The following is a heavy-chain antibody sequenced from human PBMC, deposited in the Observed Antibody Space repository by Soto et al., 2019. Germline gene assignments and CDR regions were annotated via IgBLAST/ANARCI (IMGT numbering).Heavy chain of an antibody. CDR1: GFTFSSYS. Sequence: GGSLRLSCAASGFTFSSYSMNWVRQAPGKGLEWVSYISSSSSTIYYEDSVKGRFTISRDNAKNSLYLQMNSLRDEDTAVYYCARDSPDSSCWPPYYYCMDVWGQGTTVTVSS. CDR2: ISSSSSTI. CDR3: ARDSPDSSCWPPYYYCMDV. V-gene: IGHV3-48*02. J-gene: IGHJ6*02. D-gene: IGHD6-19*01.